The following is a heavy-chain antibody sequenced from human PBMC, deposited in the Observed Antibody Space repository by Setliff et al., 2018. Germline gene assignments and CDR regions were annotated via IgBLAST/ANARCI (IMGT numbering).Heavy chain of an antibody. D-gene: IGHD3-22*01. V-gene: IGHV1-58*02. CDR2: IVVGSGNT. CDR3: AADTSYDSSGSSYYYYMDV. J-gene: IGHJ6*03. Sequence: VASVKVSCKASGFTFTSSAMQWVRQARGQRLEWIGWIVVGSGNTNYAQKFQERVTITRDMSTSTAYMGLSSLRSEDTAVYYCAADTSYDSSGSSYYYYMDVWGKGTTVTVSS. CDR1: GFTFTSSA.